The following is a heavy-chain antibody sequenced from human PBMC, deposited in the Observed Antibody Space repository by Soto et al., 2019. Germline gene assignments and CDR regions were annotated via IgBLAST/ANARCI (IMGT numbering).Heavy chain of an antibody. J-gene: IGHJ4*02. D-gene: IGHD2-15*01. CDR1: GFTVSSNY. Sequence: EVQLVETGGGLVQPGGSLRLSCAASGFTVSSNYMSWVRQAPGKGLEWVSVIYNGGSTYYADSAKGRFTISRDNSKNTLYLQMNSLRAEDTAVYYCARVVVAATPEDYWGPGTLVTVSS. V-gene: IGHV3-66*01. CDR3: ARVVVAATPEDY. CDR2: IYNGGST.